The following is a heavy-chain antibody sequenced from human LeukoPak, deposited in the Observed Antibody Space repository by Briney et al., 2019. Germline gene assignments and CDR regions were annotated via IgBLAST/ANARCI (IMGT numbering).Heavy chain of an antibody. Sequence: PGGSLRLSCAASGFTFSSYAMSWVRRAPGKGLEWVSAISGSGGSTYYADSVKGRFTISRDNSKNTLYLQMNSLRAEDTAVYYCAKDNGDRYSSGWPRGYFDYWGQGTLVAVSS. J-gene: IGHJ4*02. D-gene: IGHD6-19*01. V-gene: IGHV3-23*01. CDR2: ISGSGGST. CDR1: GFTFSSYA. CDR3: AKDNGDRYSSGWPRGYFDY.